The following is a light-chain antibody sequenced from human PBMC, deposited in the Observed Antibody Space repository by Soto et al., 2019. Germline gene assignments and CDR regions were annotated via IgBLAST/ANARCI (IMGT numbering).Light chain of an antibody. CDR2: DAS. V-gene: IGKV3-11*01. CDR3: QPYNNWPLT. Sequence: EIVLTQSPATLSLSPGERATLSCRASQSVSTFLAWYQHKPGQAPRLLIYDASNRATGIPDRFRGSGSGTDFTLTISSLEPEDFALYYCQPYNNWPLTFGGGTKVDIK. CDR1: QSVSTF. J-gene: IGKJ4*01.